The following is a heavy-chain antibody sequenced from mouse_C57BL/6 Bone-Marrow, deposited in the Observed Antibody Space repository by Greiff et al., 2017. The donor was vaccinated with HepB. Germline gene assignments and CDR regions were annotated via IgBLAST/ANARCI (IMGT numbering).Heavy chain of an antibody. CDR1: GYTFTDYN. J-gene: IGHJ3*01. CDR3: ARDGGAFITTVVATKAY. CDR2: INPNNGGT. D-gene: IGHD1-1*01. Sequence: EVQLQQSGPELVKPGASVKMSCKASGYTFTDYNMHWVKQSHGKSLEWIGYINPNNGGTSYNQKFKGKATLTVNKSSSTAYMELRSLTSEDSAVYYCARDGGAFITTVVATKAYWGQGTLVTVSA. V-gene: IGHV1-22*01.